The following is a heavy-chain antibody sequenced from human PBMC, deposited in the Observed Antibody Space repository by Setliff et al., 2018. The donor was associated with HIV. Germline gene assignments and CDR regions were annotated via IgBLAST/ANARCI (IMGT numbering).Heavy chain of an antibody. J-gene: IGHJ4*02. Sequence: SETLSLTCTVSGGSFSSYHWSWIRHPAGKGLEWIGHIFASGSTKYNPSLESRVTMSVDTSRTQFSLKLRSVTAADTAVYYCARHSDFWSHDYWGRGTLVTVSS. V-gene: IGHV4-4*07. D-gene: IGHD3-3*01. CDR1: GGSFSSYH. CDR3: ARHSDFWSHDY. CDR2: IFASGST.